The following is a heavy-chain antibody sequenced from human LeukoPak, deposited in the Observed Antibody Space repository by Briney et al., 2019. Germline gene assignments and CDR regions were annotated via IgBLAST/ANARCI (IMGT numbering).Heavy chain of an antibody. D-gene: IGHD3-22*01. CDR2: ISGSGGGT. Sequence: GGSLRLSCAAPGFTFSSYAMSWVRQAPGKGLEWVSAISGSGGGTYYADSVKGRFTISRDNSKNTLYLQMNSLRAEDTAVYYCAKAQASTYYYDSSGYGDDYWGQGTLVTVSS. CDR1: GFTFSSYA. J-gene: IGHJ4*02. V-gene: IGHV3-23*01. CDR3: AKAQASTYYYDSSGYGDDY.